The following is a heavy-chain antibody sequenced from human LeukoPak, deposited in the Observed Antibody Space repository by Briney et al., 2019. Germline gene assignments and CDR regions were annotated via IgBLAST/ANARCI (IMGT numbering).Heavy chain of an antibody. CDR2: IRSKAFGETA. J-gene: IGHJ4*02. CDR3: TRDRGSSTLGDY. CDR1: GFTFGDYA. Sequence: GGSLRLSCTVSGFTFGDYAINWVRQAPGKGLEWVGLIRSKAFGETAEYAASVKGRFTISRDDSKSIAYLQMNSLKTEDTAVYYCTRDRGSSTLGDYWGQGTLVTVSS. D-gene: IGHD7-27*01. V-gene: IGHV3-49*04.